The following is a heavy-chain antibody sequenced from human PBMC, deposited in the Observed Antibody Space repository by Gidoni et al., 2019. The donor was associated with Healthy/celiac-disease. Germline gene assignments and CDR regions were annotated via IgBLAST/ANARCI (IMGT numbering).Heavy chain of an antibody. CDR1: GFTFSSYC. D-gene: IGHD6-13*01. CDR2: ISYDGSNK. J-gene: IGHJ6*02. CDR3: AKEAQYSSSWSYYYYGMDV. Sequence: QVQLVEAGGGVVQPGRSLRLSCAASGFTFSSYCIHWGRQAPVKGLEWVAVISYDGSNKYYADSVKGRFTISRDNAKNTLYLQMNSLRAEDTAVYYCAKEAQYSSSWSYYYYGMDVWGQGTTVTVSS. V-gene: IGHV3-30*18.